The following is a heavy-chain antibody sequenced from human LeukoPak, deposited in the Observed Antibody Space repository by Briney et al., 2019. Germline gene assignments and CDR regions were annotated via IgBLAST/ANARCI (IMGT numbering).Heavy chain of an antibody. D-gene: IGHD1-26*01. Sequence: SETLSLTCTVSGGSISGSSFYWGWIRQPPGKGLEWIGSIYYSGSTYYSPSLKSRVTISVDTSKNQFSLKLSSVTAADTAVYYCARTAIVGTTWYFDYWGQGTLVTVSS. CDR1: GGSISGSSFY. CDR3: ARTAIVGTTWYFDY. V-gene: IGHV4-39*01. J-gene: IGHJ4*02. CDR2: IYYSGST.